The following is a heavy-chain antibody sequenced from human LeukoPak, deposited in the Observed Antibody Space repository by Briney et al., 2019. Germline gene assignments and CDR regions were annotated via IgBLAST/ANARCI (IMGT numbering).Heavy chain of an antibody. D-gene: IGHD3-10*01. CDR2: IRYDGSNK. Sequence: PGGSLRLSCATSGFTFITHDIHWVRQAPSKGLEWVAFIRYDGSNKYYADSVKGRFTISRDNSKNTLYLQMNSLRAEDTAVYYCAREYGSGSYLDYWGQGTLVTVSS. CDR3: AREYGSGSYLDY. V-gene: IGHV3-30*02. CDR1: GFTFITHD. J-gene: IGHJ4*02.